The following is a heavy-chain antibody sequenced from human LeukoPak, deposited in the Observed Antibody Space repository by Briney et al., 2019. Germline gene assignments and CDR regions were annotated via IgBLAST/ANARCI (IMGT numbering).Heavy chain of an antibody. Sequence: PGGSLRLSCEASGFTFSSYAMHWVRQAPGKGLEWVAVISYDGSNKYYADSVKGRFTISRDNSKNTLYLQMNSLRAEDTAVYYCASSVVPAAIDVWGQGTTVTVSS. J-gene: IGHJ6*02. CDR1: GFTFSSYA. CDR2: ISYDGSNK. CDR3: ASSVVPAAIDV. D-gene: IGHD2-2*01. V-gene: IGHV3-30*04.